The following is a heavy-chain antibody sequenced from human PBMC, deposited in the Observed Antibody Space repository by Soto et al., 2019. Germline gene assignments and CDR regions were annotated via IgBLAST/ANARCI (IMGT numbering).Heavy chain of an antibody. CDR1: GYTFTSYC. CDR3: ARDHRSGKNLGRWEDY. Sequence: QVQLVQSGAEVKKPGASVKVSCKASGYTFTSYCISWVRHAPGQGLEWMGWISAYNGNTNYAQKLQGRVIMTRDTSSSTSYMELRSLRSDDTAVYYCARDHRSGKNLGRWEDYWGQGTLVTVSS. CDR2: ISAYNGNT. J-gene: IGHJ4*02. D-gene: IGHD3-10*01. V-gene: IGHV1-18*01.